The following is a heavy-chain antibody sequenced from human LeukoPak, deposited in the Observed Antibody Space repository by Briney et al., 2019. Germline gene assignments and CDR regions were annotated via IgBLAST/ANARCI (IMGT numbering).Heavy chain of an antibody. V-gene: IGHV1-69*02. CDR1: GGTFSSYT. CDR2: ILPILGIA. CDR3: ASHSPRIAAAGGAYAFDI. Sequence: GASVTVSCKASGGTFSSYTISWVRQAPGQGLEWMGWILPILGIANYAQKFQSRVTITADKSTSTPYMELSSLRSEDKAVYYCASHSPRIAAAGGAYAFDIWGQGTMVTVSS. J-gene: IGHJ3*02. D-gene: IGHD6-13*01.